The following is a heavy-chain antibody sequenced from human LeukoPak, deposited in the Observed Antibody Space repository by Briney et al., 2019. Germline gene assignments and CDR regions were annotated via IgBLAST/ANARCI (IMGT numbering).Heavy chain of an antibody. J-gene: IGHJ4*02. D-gene: IGHD3-9*01. CDR1: GGSISSGGYS. CDR2: IYHSGST. V-gene: IGHV4-61*08. Sequence: PSETLSLTCAVSGGSISSGGYSWSWIRQPPGKGLEWIGYIYHSGSTNYNPSLRSRVTISVDTSKNQFSLKLSSVTAADTAVYYCATSYILTGNLNVWGQGTLVTVSS. CDR3: ATSYILTGNLNV.